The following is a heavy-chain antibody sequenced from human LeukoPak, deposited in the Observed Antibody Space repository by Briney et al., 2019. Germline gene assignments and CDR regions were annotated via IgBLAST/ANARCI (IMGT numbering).Heavy chain of an antibody. J-gene: IGHJ4*02. CDR2: IYYSGST. CDR1: GGSISSYY. D-gene: IGHD4-17*01. V-gene: IGHV4-59*01. CDR3: ARAHGDYLYYFDY. Sequence: SETLSLTCTASGGSISSYYWSWIRQPPGKGLEWIGYIYYSGSTNYNPSLKSRVTISVDTSKNQFSLKLSSVTAADTAVYYCARAHGDYLYYFDYSGQGTLVTVSP.